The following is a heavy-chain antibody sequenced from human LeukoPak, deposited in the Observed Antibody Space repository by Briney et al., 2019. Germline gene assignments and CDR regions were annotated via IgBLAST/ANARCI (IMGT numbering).Heavy chain of an antibody. CDR3: AKVLLSYLDY. CDR1: GFTLSSYG. J-gene: IGHJ4*02. CDR2: ISDDGTSK. Sequence: GGSLRLSCGASGFTLSSYGIHWVRQAPGKGLDWVAVISDDGTSKHYADSVKGRFTVSRDNSKNTVYLQMSSLRTEDTAVYYCAKVLLSYLDYWGQGTLVTVSS. V-gene: IGHV3-30*18.